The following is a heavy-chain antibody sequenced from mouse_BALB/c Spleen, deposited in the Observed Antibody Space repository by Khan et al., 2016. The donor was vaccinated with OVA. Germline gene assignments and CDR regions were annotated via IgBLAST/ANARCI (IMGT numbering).Heavy chain of an antibody. D-gene: IGHD1-1*01. V-gene: IGHV3-2*02. J-gene: IGHJ2*01. CDR1: GYSITSGYA. CDR2: ISYSGVT. Sequence: EVQLVESGPGLVKPSQSLSLTCTVTGYSITSGYAWNWIRQFPGNKLEWMGYISYSGVTSYTPSLKSRISITRDTSKNQLFLQLKSVTTEDTATYYCARWNYYGYYFDYWGQGTTLTVSS. CDR3: ARWNYYGYYFDY.